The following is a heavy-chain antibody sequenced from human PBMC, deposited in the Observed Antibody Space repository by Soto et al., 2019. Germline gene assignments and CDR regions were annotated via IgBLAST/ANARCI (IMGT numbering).Heavy chain of an antibody. CDR2: ISGSGGST. V-gene: IGHV3-23*01. CDR3: AKDKSGRYDSSPGAFDI. CDR1: GFTFSSYA. Sequence: GGSLRLSCAASGFTFSSYAMSWVRQAPGKGLEWVSAISGSGGSTYYADSVKGRFTISRDNSKNTLYLQMNSLRAEDTAVYYCAKDKSGRYDSSPGAFDIWGQGTMLTVSS. D-gene: IGHD3-22*01. J-gene: IGHJ3*02.